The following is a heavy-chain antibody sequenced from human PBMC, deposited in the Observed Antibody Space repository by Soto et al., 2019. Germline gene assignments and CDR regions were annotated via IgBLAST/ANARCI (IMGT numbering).Heavy chain of an antibody. V-gene: IGHV3-15*07. CDR2: IKSKTDGGTT. D-gene: IGHD3-10*01. J-gene: IGHJ4*02. Sequence: EVQLVESGGGLVKPGGSLRLSCGASGITFSNAWMSWVRQPPGKGLECVGRIKSKTDGGTTDYAAPVKGRFTISRDDSRNTLYLQVNSLKTEDTAVYYCATSNYYESGTYPQAPFDYWGQGTLVTVSS. CDR1: GITFSNAW. CDR3: ATSNYYESGTYPQAPFDY.